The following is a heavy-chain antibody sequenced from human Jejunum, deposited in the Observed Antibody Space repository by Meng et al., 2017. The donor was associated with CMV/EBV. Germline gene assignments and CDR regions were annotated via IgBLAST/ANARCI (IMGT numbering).Heavy chain of an antibody. CDR3: ARDRRDFLEGWYYYYGMDV. J-gene: IGHJ6*02. CDR2: ISGDGTAI. CDR1: NYS. D-gene: IGHD3-3*01. Sequence: NYSVTWFRQAPGKGLEWLLYISGDGTAIHYAASVKGRFTISRDYAKNSLHLQMNSLRAEDTAVYYCARDRRDFLEGWYYYYGMDVWGQGTTVTVSS. V-gene: IGHV3-48*04.